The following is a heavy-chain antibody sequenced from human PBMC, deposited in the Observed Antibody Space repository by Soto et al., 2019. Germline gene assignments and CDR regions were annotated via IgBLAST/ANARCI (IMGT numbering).Heavy chain of an antibody. CDR1: GFTFSSYA. CDR3: ARDQLTTYYDILTGYRYYYYCMDV. D-gene: IGHD3-9*01. CDR2: ISYDGSNK. J-gene: IGHJ6*02. V-gene: IGHV3-30-3*01. Sequence: QVQLVESGGGVVQPGRSLRLSCAASGFTFSSYAMHWVRQAPGKGLEWVAVISYDGSNKYYADSVKGRFTISRDNSKNTLYLQMNSLRAEDTAVYYCARDQLTTYYDILTGYRYYYYCMDVWGQGTTVTVSS.